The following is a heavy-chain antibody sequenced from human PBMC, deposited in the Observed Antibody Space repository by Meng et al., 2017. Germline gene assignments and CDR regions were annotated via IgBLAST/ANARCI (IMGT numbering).Heavy chain of an antibody. V-gene: IGHV4-4*02. CDR3: ARGLTYYYDSSGYYFDY. CDR2: VYHNGNA. Sequence: QVHLQESGPGLVKPSGTLSLTCAVSGGSISSNNWWSWVRQPPGKGLEWIGEVYHNGNANYNPSLKSRVTISVDKSKNQFSPKLSFVAAADTAVYYCARGLTYYYDSSGYYFDYWGQGTLVTVSS. CDR1: GGSISSNNW. J-gene: IGHJ4*02. D-gene: IGHD3-22*01.